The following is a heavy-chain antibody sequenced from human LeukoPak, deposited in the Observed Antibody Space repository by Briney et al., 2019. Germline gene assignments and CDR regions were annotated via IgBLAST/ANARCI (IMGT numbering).Heavy chain of an antibody. CDR2: IWYDGSNK. J-gene: IGHJ4*02. V-gene: IGHV3-33*06. D-gene: IGHD3-16*01. CDR3: AKESYGWYFDY. Sequence: PGGSLRLSCAASGFTFSNYGMHWVRQAPGKGLEWVAVIWYDGSNKYYVDSVTGRFTISRDNSKNTLYLQMNNLKAEDTAVYYCAKESYGWYFDYWGQGNPVTVSS. CDR1: GFTFSNYG.